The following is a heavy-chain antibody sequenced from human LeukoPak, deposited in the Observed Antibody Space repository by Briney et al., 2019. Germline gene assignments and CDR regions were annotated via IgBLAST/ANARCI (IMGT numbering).Heavy chain of an antibody. CDR3: ARGKPYYYGSGSSAGAFDI. CDR2: ISTSGGST. D-gene: IGHD3-10*01. J-gene: IGHJ3*02. Sequence: GGSLRLSCAASGFTFRIYDMNWVRQAPGKGLEWVSGISTSGGSTNYADSVKGRFTISRDNSKNTLYLQMNSLRAEDTAVYYCARGKPYYYGSGSSAGAFDIWGQGTMVTVSS. CDR1: GFTFRIYD. V-gene: IGHV3-23*01.